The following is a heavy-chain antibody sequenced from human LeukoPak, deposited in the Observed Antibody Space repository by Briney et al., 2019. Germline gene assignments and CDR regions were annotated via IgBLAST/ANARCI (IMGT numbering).Heavy chain of an antibody. CDR3: ARHSSSSSIEFDS. CDR2: IYPGDSDT. CDR1: GYSFTSYW. J-gene: IGHJ4*02. Sequence: GESLKISCKGSGYSFTSYWIGWVRQMPGKGLGWIGIIYPGDSDTRYSPSFQGQVTISADKSISTAYLQWSSLKASDTAMYYCARHSSSSSIEFDSWGQGTLVTVSS. D-gene: IGHD6-6*01. V-gene: IGHV5-51*01.